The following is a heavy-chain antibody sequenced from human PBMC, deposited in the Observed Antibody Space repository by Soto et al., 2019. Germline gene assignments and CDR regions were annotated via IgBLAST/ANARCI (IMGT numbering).Heavy chain of an antibody. CDR2: ISSSASPK. J-gene: IGHJ6*02. D-gene: IGHD2-8*01. V-gene: IGHV3-48*02. CDR3: ARVYSYGMDV. CDR1: GFPFSSYV. Sequence: GGSLRLSCAASGFPFSSYVMACARQAPGKRLEWVSYISSSASPKYYADSVKGRLTISRDNAKNSLYLQMNSLRDEDTAVYYCARVYSYGMDVWGQGTTVTLSS.